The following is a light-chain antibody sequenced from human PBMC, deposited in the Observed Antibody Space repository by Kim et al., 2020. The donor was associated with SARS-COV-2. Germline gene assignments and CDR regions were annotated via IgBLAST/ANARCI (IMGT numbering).Light chain of an antibody. CDR3: GADHGSGSNFVWV. J-gene: IGLJ3*02. CDR2: VGPGGIVG. V-gene: IGLV9-49*01. Sequence: QLVLTQPPSASASLGASVTLTCTLSSGYSNYKVDWYQQRPGKGPRFVMRVGPGGIVGSKGDGIPDRFSVLGSGLNRYLTIKNIQEEDESDYHCGADHGSGSNFVWVFGGGTQLTVL. CDR1: SGYSNYK.